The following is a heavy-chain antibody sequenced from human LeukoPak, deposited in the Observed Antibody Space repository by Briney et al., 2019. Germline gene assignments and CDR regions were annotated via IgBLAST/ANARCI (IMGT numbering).Heavy chain of an antibody. CDR2: ISHGGQT. J-gene: IGHJ4*02. D-gene: IGHD3-10*01. CDR1: GGSMGSHY. V-gene: IGHV4-59*11. Sequence: PSETLSLTCTVSGGSMGSHYWSWVRQPPGKALEWIGYISHGGQTLSNPSLSSRVTISVDTSNNQFSLKLTSVTAADTAVYFCARDTYYTSGTYYIDYFDSWGQGALVTVSS. CDR3: ARDTYYTSGTYYIDYFDS.